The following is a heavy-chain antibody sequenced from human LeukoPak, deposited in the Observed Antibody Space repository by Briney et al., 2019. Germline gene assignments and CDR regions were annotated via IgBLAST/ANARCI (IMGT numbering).Heavy chain of an antibody. CDR1: GYTFTSYY. Sequence: ASVKVSCKASGYTFTSYYMHWVRQAPGQGLEWMGIINPSGGSTSYAQKFQGRVTMTRDTSTSTVYMELSSLRSEDTAAYYCARDPYYYDSSGYYYSFDYWGQGTLVTVSS. CDR2: INPSGGST. V-gene: IGHV1-46*01. J-gene: IGHJ4*02. D-gene: IGHD3-22*01. CDR3: ARDPYYYDSSGYYYSFDY.